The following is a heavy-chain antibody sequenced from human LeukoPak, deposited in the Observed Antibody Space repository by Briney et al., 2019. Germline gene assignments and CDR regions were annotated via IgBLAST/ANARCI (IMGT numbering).Heavy chain of an antibody. D-gene: IGHD6-13*01. CDR2: IYPSDSDT. Sequence: GGSLKISCEASGYSFTTYWIAWVRQMPGKGLEWMGIIYPSDSDTRYSPSFQGQVTISADKSISIVYLQWSSLRASDTAMYYCARQPSAGRKIDFWGQGTLVTVSS. CDR1: GYSFTTYW. V-gene: IGHV5-51*01. CDR3: ARQPSAGRKIDF. J-gene: IGHJ4*02.